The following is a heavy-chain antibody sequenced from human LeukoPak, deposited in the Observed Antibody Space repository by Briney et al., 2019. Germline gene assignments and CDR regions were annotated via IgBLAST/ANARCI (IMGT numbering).Heavy chain of an antibody. J-gene: IGHJ2*01. CDR3: ARGQRKKLRSLRRCYWYFDL. CDR2: INHSGST. Sequence: SETLSLTCAVYGGSFSGYYWSWIRQAPGKGLEWIGEINHSGSTNYNPSLKSRVTISVDTSKNQFSLKLSSVTDADTAVYYCARGQRKKLRSLRRCYWYFDLWGRGTLVTVSS. CDR1: GGSFSGYY. D-gene: IGHD4-17*01. V-gene: IGHV4-34*01.